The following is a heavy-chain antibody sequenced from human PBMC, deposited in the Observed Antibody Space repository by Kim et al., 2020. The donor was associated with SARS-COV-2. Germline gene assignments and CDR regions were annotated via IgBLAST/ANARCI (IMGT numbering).Heavy chain of an antibody. Sequence: GGSLRLSCAASGFTFSSYSMNWVRQAPGKGLEWVSSISSSSSYIYYADSVKGRFTISRDNAKNSLYLQMNSLRAEDTAVYYCARDLLWFGEEDYWGQGTLVTVSS. CDR1: GFTFSSYS. CDR2: ISSSSSYI. J-gene: IGHJ4*02. D-gene: IGHD3-10*01. V-gene: IGHV3-21*01. CDR3: ARDLLWFGEEDY.